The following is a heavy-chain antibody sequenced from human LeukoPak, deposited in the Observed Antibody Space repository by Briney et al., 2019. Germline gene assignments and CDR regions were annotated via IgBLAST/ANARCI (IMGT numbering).Heavy chain of an antibody. J-gene: IGHJ5*02. Sequence: SETLSLTCTVSGGSISSSSYYWGWIRQPPGKGLEWIGSIYYSGSTYYNPSLKSRVTISVDTSKNQFSLKLSSVTAADTALYYFGRGPRDYDILAGYFNWVDPWGQGTLVTVSS. CDR3: GRGPRDYDILAGYFNWVDP. V-gene: IGHV4-39*01. CDR1: GGSISSSSYY. D-gene: IGHD3-9*01. CDR2: IYYSGST.